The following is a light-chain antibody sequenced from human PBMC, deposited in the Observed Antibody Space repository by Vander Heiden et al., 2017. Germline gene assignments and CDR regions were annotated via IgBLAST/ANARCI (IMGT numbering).Light chain of an antibody. V-gene: IGLV2-14*01. CDR1: SNDVGGYNY. J-gene: IGLJ1*01. CDR3: SSYTSSSSYV. Sequence: QSALTHPASVSGSPGPSITISCTGTSNDVGGYNYVSWYQQHPGKAPKLMIYDVSNRPSGVSNRFSGSKSGNTASLTISGLQAEDEADYYGSSYTSSSSYVFGTGTKVTVL. CDR2: DVS.